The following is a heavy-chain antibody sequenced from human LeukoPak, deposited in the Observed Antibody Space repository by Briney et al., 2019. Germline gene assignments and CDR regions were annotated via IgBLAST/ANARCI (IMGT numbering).Heavy chain of an antibody. Sequence: GGSLRLSCAASGFNFDRYTMHWVRHTAGRGLEWVSFNRNGGHTWYADSLKGRFTISRDNRQDSLYLQMNSLTTEDSAIYYCVKEKNCGRECYFFDSWGQGALVTVSS. V-gene: IGHV3-43*01. D-gene: IGHD2-21*01. J-gene: IGHJ4*02. CDR2: NRNGGHT. CDR3: VKEKNCGRECYFFDS. CDR1: GFNFDRYT.